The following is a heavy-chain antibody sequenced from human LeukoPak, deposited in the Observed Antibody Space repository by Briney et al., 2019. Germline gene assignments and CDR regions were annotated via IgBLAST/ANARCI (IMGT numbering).Heavy chain of an antibody. Sequence: GGSLRLSCAASGFTFSSYSMNWVRQAPGKGLEWVSYISSSSSTIYYADSVKGRFTISRDNAKNSLYLQMNSLRAEDTAVYYCAXPVRSPPHIAAVRGAFDIWGQGTMVTVSS. CDR1: GFTFSSYS. D-gene: IGHD6-13*01. V-gene: IGHV3-48*01. CDR3: AXPVRSPPHIAAVRGAFDI. CDR2: ISSSSSTI. J-gene: IGHJ3*02.